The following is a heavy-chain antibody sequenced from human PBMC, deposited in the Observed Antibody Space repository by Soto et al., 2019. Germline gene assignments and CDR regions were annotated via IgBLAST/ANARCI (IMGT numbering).Heavy chain of an antibody. CDR1: GGSISSYY. V-gene: IGHV4-59*01. J-gene: IGHJ4*02. CDR2: IYYSGST. Sequence: SETLSLTCTVSGGSISSYYWSWIRQPPGKGLEWIGYIYYSGSTNYNPSLKSRVTISVDTSKNQFSLKLSSVTAADTAVYYCARNGVAGMPRYYFDYWGQGTLVTVSS. D-gene: IGHD6-19*01. CDR3: ARNGVAGMPRYYFDY.